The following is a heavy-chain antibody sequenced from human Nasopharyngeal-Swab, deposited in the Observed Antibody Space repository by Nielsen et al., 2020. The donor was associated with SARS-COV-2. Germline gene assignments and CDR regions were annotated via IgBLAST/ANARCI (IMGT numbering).Heavy chain of an antibody. V-gene: IGHV4-39*07. J-gene: IGHJ6*03. CDR2: IYYSGST. CDR1: GGSISSSSYY. CDR3: ARERGRGGIWNYYYYYMDV. Sequence: SETLSLTCTVSGGSISSSSYYWGWIRQPPGKGLEWIGSIYYSGSTYYNPSLKSRDTISVDTSKNQFSLKLSSVTAADTAVYYCARERGRGGIWNYYYYYMDVWGKGTTVTVSS. D-gene: IGHD3-10*01.